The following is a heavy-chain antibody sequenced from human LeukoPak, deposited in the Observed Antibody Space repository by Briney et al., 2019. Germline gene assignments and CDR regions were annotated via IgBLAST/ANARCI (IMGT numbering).Heavy chain of an antibody. D-gene: IGHD1-26*01. CDR1: GFTFSSYS. Sequence: GGSLRLSCAASGFTFSSYSMNWVRQAPGKGLEWVSSISSSSSYIYYADSVKGRFTISRDNAKNSLYLQMNSLRAEDPAVYYCARDRQWELPLDYWGQGTLVTVSS. J-gene: IGHJ4*02. V-gene: IGHV3-21*01. CDR3: ARDRQWELPLDY. CDR2: ISSSSSYI.